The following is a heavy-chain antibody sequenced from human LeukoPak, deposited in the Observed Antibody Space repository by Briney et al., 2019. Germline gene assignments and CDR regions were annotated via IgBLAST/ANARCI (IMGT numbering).Heavy chain of an antibody. D-gene: IGHD4-17*01. J-gene: IGHJ4*02. CDR1: GFTLSSYA. CDR2: ISGSGGST. V-gene: IGHV3-23*01. CDR3: AKGQDYGDYEDY. Sequence: PGGSLRLSCAASGFTLSSYAMSWVRQAPGKGLEWVSAISGSGGSTYYADSVKGRFTISRDNSKNTLYLQMNSLRAEDTAVYYCAKGQDYGDYEDYWGQGTLVTVSS.